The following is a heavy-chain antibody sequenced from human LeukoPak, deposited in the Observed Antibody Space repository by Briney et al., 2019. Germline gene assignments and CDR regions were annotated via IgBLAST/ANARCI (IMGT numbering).Heavy chain of an antibody. J-gene: IGHJ4*02. CDR3: ARKEVATSEDY. V-gene: IGHV4-39*07. D-gene: IGHD5-24*01. CDR2: ILNGGDS. CDR1: GGSISSSSYY. Sequence: SETLSLTCTVSGGSISSSSYYWGWIRQPPGKGLEWIGTILNGGDSYYNPSLKSRVAISKDTSKNQFSLEVYSVTAADTAVYYCARKEVATSEDYWGQGTLVTVSS.